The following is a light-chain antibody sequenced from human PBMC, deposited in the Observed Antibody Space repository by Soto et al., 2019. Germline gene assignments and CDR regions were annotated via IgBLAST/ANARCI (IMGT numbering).Light chain of an antibody. J-gene: IGKJ1*01. Sequence: DVLMTQSPLSLPVTLGQPASISCRSSQSPVYSDGITYLSWYQQRFGQSPRLLIYHVSTRATGVPARFSGSGSETEFTLTISSLQPEDFAIYYCHQYNNWPSWTFGQGTKVDIK. CDR1: QSPVYSDGITY. CDR3: HQYNNWPSWT. V-gene: IGKV2-30*01. CDR2: HVS.